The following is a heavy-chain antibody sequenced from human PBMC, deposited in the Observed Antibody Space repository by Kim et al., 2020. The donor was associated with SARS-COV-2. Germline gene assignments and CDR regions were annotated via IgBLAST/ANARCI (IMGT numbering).Heavy chain of an antibody. Sequence: GRFTISRDDSKNTLYLQMNSLKTEDTAVYYCTTDRPDYYGSGSYPSTFDYWGQGTLVTVSS. D-gene: IGHD3-10*01. J-gene: IGHJ4*02. CDR3: TTDRPDYYGSGSYPSTFDY. V-gene: IGHV3-15*01.